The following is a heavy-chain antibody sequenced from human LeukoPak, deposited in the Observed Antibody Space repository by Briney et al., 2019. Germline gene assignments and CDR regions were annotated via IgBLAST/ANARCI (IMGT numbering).Heavy chain of an antibody. J-gene: IGHJ4*02. D-gene: IGHD2-21*01. Sequence: PSETLSLTCSVPGASVTIFYWSWIRQSPGKGLEWIGYVSSDGTTNYTPSLRRRVILSVDTAKNHISLNLTSLTAADTALYYCARLDCVGAGCSNHWGRGILVTVSS. V-gene: IGHV4-59*08. CDR3: ARLDCVGAGCSNH. CDR2: VSSDGTT. CDR1: GASVTIFY.